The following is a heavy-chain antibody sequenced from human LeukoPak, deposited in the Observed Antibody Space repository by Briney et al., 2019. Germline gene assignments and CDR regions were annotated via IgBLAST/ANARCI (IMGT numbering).Heavy chain of an antibody. J-gene: IGHJ4*02. CDR2: IYPGDSDT. Sequence: GESLKISCKGSGYSFTSYWIGWVRQMPGKGLEWMGIIYPGDSDTRYSPSFQGQVTISADKSISTAYLQWSSLKASDTAMYYCARHLGIQLWSGFIDYWGQGTLVTVSS. V-gene: IGHV5-51*01. D-gene: IGHD5-18*01. CDR1: GYSFTSYW. CDR3: ARHLGIQLWSGFIDY.